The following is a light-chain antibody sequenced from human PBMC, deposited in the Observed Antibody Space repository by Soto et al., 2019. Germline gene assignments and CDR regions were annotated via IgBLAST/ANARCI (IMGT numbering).Light chain of an antibody. CDR1: SGDVGGYNY. CDR3: SSYINSSTLV. V-gene: IGLV2-14*01. CDR2: EDS. J-gene: IGLJ3*02. Sequence: QSALTQPASVSGSPGQSITISCTGTSGDVGGYNYVSWYQQHPDKAPKLMIYEDSNRPSGVSNRISGSKSGNTASLTISGLQAEDEADYYCSSYINSSTLVFGGGTKLTVL.